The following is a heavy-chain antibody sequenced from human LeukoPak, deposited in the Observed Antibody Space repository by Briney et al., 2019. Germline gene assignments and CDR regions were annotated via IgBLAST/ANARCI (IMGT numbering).Heavy chain of an antibody. CDR1: GFTFSSYG. CDR3: ARGANHPDY. Sequence: GGSLRLSCAASGFTFSSYGMTWVRQAPGKGLEWVSSISSSSSHIHYADSVKGRFTISRDNAKNSLYLQMNSLRAEDTAVYYCARGANHPDYWGQGTLVTVSS. CDR2: ISSSSSHI. J-gene: IGHJ4*02. D-gene: IGHD1-26*01. V-gene: IGHV3-21*01.